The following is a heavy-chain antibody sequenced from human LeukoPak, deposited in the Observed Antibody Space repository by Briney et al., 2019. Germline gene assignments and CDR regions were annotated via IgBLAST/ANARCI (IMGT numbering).Heavy chain of an antibody. D-gene: IGHD5-18*01. J-gene: IGHJ4*02. CDR3: ASPGRIHNNDNFDY. Sequence: GGSLRLSCAASGFTFSSYGMSWVRQAPGKGLEWVSAISGSGGSTYYADSVKGRFTISRDNSKNTLYLQMNSLRAEDTAVYYCASPGRIHNNDNFDYWGQGTLVTVSS. CDR1: GFTFSSYG. CDR2: ISGSGGST. V-gene: IGHV3-23*01.